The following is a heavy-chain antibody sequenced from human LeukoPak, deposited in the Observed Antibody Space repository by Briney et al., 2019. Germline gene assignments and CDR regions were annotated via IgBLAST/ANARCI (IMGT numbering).Heavy chain of an antibody. V-gene: IGHV4-39*01. CDR2: IYYSGTT. Sequence: SETLSLTCTVSGVSISSSSYYWGWIRQPPGKGLEGIGSIYYSGTTYYNPSLKSRVTISVDMSKNQFSLKLSSVTAADTAVYYCARHRDSSGWYEWFDPWGQGTLVTVSS. J-gene: IGHJ5*02. D-gene: IGHD6-19*01. CDR3: ARHRDSSGWYEWFDP. CDR1: GVSISSSSYY.